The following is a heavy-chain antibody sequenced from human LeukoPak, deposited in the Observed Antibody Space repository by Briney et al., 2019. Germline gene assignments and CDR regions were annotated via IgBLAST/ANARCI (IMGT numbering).Heavy chain of an antibody. CDR2: IYPGDSDT. CDR1: GYSFTSYW. D-gene: IGHD2-15*01. J-gene: IGHJ4*02. V-gene: IGHV5-51*01. CDR3: ARRRYCSGGTCYGVDY. Sequence: GESLKISCKGSGYSFTSYWIGWVRQMPGKGLEWMGIIYPGDSDTRYSPSFQGQVTISADKSISTAYLQWSSLKASDTAMYYCARRRYCSGGTCYGVDYWGQGTLVTVSS.